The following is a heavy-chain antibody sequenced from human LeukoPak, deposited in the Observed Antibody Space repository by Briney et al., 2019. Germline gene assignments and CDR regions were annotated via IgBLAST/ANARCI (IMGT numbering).Heavy chain of an antibody. V-gene: IGHV3-23*01. CDR1: GFTFSSYA. J-gene: IGHJ3*02. CDR3: SKEVEWELLFDAFAI. D-gene: IGHD1-26*01. Sequence: GGSLTLSCAASGFTFSSYAMSWVRQAPGKGLEWVSAISGSGSSTYYADSVKGRFTISSDNYKDTPYLQMKSLRADATVVYYCSKEVEWELLFDAFAIGGQGTMATVS. CDR2: ISGSGSST.